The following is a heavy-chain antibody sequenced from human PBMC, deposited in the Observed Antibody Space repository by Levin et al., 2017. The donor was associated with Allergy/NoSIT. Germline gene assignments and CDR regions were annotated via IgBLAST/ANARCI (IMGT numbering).Heavy chain of an antibody. Sequence: PSETLSLTCTVSGGSISSYYWSWIRQPPGKGLEWIGYIYYSGSTNYNPSLKSRVTISVDTSKNQFSLKLSSVTAADTAVYYCARESDAAAAGGEDNWFDPWGQGTLVTVSS. CDR1: GGSISSYY. CDR3: ARESDAAAAGGEDNWFDP. D-gene: IGHD6-13*01. CDR2: IYYSGST. J-gene: IGHJ5*02. V-gene: IGHV4-59*01.